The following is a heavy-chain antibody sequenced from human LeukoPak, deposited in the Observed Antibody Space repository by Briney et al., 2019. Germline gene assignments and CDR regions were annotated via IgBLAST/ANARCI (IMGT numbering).Heavy chain of an antibody. Sequence: GESLKISCKGSGYILTSYWMSWVRQLPGKGMEWMGRIDHSDPYTNYSPSFQGHVTISADKSISTAYLQWSSLKASDTAMYYCARYASTAAPFDLWGRGTLVTVSS. CDR2: IDHSDPYT. D-gene: IGHD2-15*01. J-gene: IGHJ2*01. CDR1: GYILTSYW. CDR3: ARYASTAAPFDL. V-gene: IGHV5-10-1*01.